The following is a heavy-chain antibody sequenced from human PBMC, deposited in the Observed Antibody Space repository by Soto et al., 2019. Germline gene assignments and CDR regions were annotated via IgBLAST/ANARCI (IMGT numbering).Heavy chain of an antibody. CDR2: ISYDGSNK. D-gene: IGHD3-10*01. CDR3: ARDRVRGVISPPHYRYYGMDV. J-gene: IGHJ6*02. CDR1: GFTFSSYA. V-gene: IGHV3-30-3*01. Sequence: QVQLVESGGGVVQPGRSLRLSCAASGFTFSSYAMDWVRQAPGKGLEWVAGISYDGSNKYYADSVKGRFTISKENSNNTLYLKMNRLRAEDAAVYYCARDRVRGVISPPHYRYYGMDVWGQGTTVTVSS.